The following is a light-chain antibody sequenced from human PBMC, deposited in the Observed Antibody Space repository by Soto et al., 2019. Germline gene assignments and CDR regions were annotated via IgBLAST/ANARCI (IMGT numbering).Light chain of an antibody. Sequence: DIQMTQSPSSLSASGGDRVTITCRASQSISSYLNWYQQKPGKAPKLLIYAASSLQSGVPSRFSGSGSGTDFTLTISSLQPEDFATYYCQQSYSTPQTFGPGNKVYIK. V-gene: IGKV1-39*01. CDR1: QSISSY. J-gene: IGKJ3*01. CDR3: QQSYSTPQT. CDR2: AAS.